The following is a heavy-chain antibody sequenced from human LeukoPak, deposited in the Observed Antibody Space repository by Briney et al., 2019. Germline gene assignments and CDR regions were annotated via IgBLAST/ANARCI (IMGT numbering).Heavy chain of an antibody. J-gene: IGHJ4*02. V-gene: IGHV4-59*08. CDR3: ARRLVAAAVYYFDY. D-gene: IGHD6-13*01. CDR1: GGSISSYY. Sequence: PSETLSLTCTVSGGSISSYYWSWIRQPPGKGLEWIGYIYYSGSTNYNPSLKSRVTISVDTSKNQFSLKLSSVTAADTAVYYCARRLVAAAVYYFDYWGQGTLVTVSS. CDR2: IYYSGST.